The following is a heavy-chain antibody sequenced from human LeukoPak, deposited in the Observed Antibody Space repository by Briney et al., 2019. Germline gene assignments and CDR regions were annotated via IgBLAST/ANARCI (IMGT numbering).Heavy chain of an antibody. CDR2: IKSKTDGGTT. V-gene: IGHV3-15*01. CDR3: TSDVGATGFDY. D-gene: IGHD1-26*01. Sequence: GGSLRLSCAASGFTFSSYWMSWVRQAPGKGLEWVGRIKSKTDGGTTDYAAPVKGRFTISRDDSKNTLYLQMNSLKTEDTAVYYCTSDVGATGFDYWGQGTLVTVSS. CDR1: GFTFSSYW. J-gene: IGHJ4*02.